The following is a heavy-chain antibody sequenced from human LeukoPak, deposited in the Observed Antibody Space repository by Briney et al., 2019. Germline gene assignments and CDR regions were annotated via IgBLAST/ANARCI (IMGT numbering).Heavy chain of an antibody. J-gene: IGHJ6*02. Sequence: GGSLRLSCAASGFTFSSYVMHWVRQAPGKGLEWVAVISYDGSNKYYADSVKGRFTISRDNSKNTLYLQMNSLRAEDTAVYYCAKVITYCSSTSCSAYYYYGMDVWGQGTTVTVSS. CDR3: AKVITYCSSTSCSAYYYYGMDV. V-gene: IGHV3-30*18. D-gene: IGHD2-2*01. CDR2: ISYDGSNK. CDR1: GFTFSSYV.